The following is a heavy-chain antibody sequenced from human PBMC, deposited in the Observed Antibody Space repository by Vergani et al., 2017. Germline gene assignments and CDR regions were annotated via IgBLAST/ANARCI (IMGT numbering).Heavy chain of an antibody. J-gene: IGHJ1*01. V-gene: IGHV4-39*07. CDR2: IYYSGST. CDR1: GGSISSSSYY. Sequence: QLQLQESGPGLVKPSETLSLTCTVSGGSISSSSYYWGWIRQPPGKGLEWIGRIYYSGSTYYNPYLKSRVTISVDTSKNQFSLKLSSVTAADTAVYYCARVGSSSWYQYFQHWGQGTLVTVSS. D-gene: IGHD6-13*01. CDR3: ARVGSSSWYQYFQH.